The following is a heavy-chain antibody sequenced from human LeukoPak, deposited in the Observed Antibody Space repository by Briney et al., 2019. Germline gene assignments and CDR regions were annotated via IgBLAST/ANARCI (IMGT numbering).Heavy chain of an antibody. D-gene: IGHD1-26*01. V-gene: IGHV3-23*01. Sequence: GGSLRLSCAASGFTFSSYAMSWVRQAPGKGLEWVSAISGSGGSTYYADSVKGRFTISRDNSKNTLYLQMNSLRAEDTAVYYCARDPYSGGYGNDYYYYMDVWGKGTTVTISS. CDR1: GFTFSSYA. J-gene: IGHJ6*03. CDR2: ISGSGGST. CDR3: ARDPYSGGYGNDYYYYMDV.